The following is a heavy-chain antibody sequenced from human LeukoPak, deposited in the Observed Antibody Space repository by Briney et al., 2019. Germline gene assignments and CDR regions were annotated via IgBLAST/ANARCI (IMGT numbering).Heavy chain of an antibody. Sequence: ASVKVSCKASGYTFTSYAMNWVRQAPGQGLEWVGWINTNTGKPKYAQGFTGRFVFSLDTSVSTAYLQISSLKAEDTAVYYCAREGHYYDILTGYLNRDYFDYWGQGTLVTVSS. D-gene: IGHD3-9*01. CDR2: INTNTGKP. V-gene: IGHV7-4-1*02. CDR3: AREGHYYDILTGYLNRDYFDY. J-gene: IGHJ4*02. CDR1: GYTFTSYA.